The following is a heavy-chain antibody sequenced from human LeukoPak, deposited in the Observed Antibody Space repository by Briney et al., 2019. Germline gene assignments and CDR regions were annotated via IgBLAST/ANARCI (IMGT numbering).Heavy chain of an antibody. Sequence: SETLSLTCTVSGGSISSYYWSWIRQPPGKGLEWIGYIYYSGSTNYNPSLKSRVTISVDTSKNKFSLRLSSVTAADTAVYYCARYTSMVAFHAHGFDMWGQGTMVTVSS. V-gene: IGHV4-59*01. J-gene: IGHJ3*02. CDR2: IYYSGST. CDR1: GGSISSYY. CDR3: ARYTSMVAFHAHGFDM. D-gene: IGHD5-18*01.